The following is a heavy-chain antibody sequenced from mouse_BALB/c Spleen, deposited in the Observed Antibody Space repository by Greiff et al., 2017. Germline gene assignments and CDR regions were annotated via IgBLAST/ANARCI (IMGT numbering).Heavy chain of an antibody. Sequence: VQLKQSGPELVKPGASVKISCKASGYSFTGYFMNWVKQCHGKSLEWIGRINPYNGDTFYNQKFKGQATLTVDKSSSTAHMELLSLTSEDSAVYYCRRSALYYGNYEDAMDYWGQGTSVTVSS. J-gene: IGHJ4*01. CDR1: GYSFTGYF. CDR2: INPYNGDT. CDR3: RRSALYYGNYEDAMDY. D-gene: IGHD2-1*01. V-gene: IGHV1-37*01.